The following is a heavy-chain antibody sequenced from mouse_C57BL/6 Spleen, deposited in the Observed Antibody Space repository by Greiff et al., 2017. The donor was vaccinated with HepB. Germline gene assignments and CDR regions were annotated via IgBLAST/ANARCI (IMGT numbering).Heavy chain of an antibody. CDR3: ARDFDYDGSYFDY. CDR2: ISYDGSN. V-gene: IGHV3-6*01. CDR1: GYSITSGYY. J-gene: IGHJ2*01. Sequence: VQLQQSGPGLVKPSQSLSLTCSVTGYSITSGYYWNWIRQFPGNKLEWMGYISYDGSNNYNPSLKNRISITRDTSKNQFFLKLNSVTTEDTATYYCARDFDYDGSYFDYWGQGTTLTVSS. D-gene: IGHD2-4*01.